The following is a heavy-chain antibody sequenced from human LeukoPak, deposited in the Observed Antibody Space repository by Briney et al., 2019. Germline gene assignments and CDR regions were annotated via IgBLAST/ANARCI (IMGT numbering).Heavy chain of an antibody. V-gene: IGHV4-59*01. CDR2: IYYSGST. D-gene: IGHD5-18*01. J-gene: IGHJ6*02. CDR1: GGSISSYY. CDR3: ARDKNGYSYGFYYYYGMDV. Sequence: PSETLSLTCTVSGGSISSYYWSWIRQPPGKGLEWIGYIYYSGSTNYNPSLKSRVTILVDTSKNQFSLKLSSVTAADTAVYYCARDKNGYSYGFYYYYGMDVWGQGTTVTVSS.